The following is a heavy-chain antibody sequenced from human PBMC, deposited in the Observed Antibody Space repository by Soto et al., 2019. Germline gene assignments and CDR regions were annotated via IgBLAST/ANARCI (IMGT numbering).Heavy chain of an antibody. CDR2: INGDGSTR. CDR3: VSERYHKNPTAAGGHSYYFSGLEV. J-gene: IGHJ6*02. CDR1: GLIIRSRW. D-gene: IGHD3-22*01. Sequence: GGALRLSCAASGLIIRSRWMHWVRQAPGKGLVWVSQINGDGSTRTYVDSVKDRFTISRHNAKNTLYLQMNSVRAEDTAVYYCVSERYHKNPTAAGGHSYYFSGLEVWGPGATVTASS. V-gene: IGHV3-74*01.